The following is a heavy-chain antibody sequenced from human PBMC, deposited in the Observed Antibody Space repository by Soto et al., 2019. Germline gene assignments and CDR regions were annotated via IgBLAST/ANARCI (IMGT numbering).Heavy chain of an antibody. D-gene: IGHD1-26*01. CDR2: ISGSGSPT. V-gene: IGHV3-23*01. Sequence: GGSLRLSCTASAFTLSSYAMTWVRQAPGRGLEWVSAISGSGSPTYYADSVKGRFTISRDNSKNTLYLQMNSLRADDTAVYYCARDMSGGTYNYYYGMDVRGQGTTVPVSS. J-gene: IGHJ6*02. CDR3: ARDMSGGTYNYYYGMDV. CDR1: AFTLSSYA.